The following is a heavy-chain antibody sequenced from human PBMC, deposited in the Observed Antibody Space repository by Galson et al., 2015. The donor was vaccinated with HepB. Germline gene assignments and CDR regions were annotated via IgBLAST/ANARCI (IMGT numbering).Heavy chain of an antibody. V-gene: IGHV3-30*04. Sequence: SMRLSCAASGFTFAEHAMHWVRQAPGKGLEWVAIIPYDATGQYYADSVKGRFTISRDNSKNTLFLQMNSLMPDDTSVYYCARRVRSSGCHTSSWYFDLWGRGTLATVSS. CDR1: GFTFAEHA. CDR3: ARRVRSSGCHTSSWYFDL. D-gene: IGHD6-19*01. J-gene: IGHJ2*01. CDR2: IPYDATGQ.